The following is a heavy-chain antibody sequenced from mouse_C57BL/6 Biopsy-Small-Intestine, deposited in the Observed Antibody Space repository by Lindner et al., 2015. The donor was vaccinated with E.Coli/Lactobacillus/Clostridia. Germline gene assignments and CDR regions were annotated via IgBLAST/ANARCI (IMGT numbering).Heavy chain of an antibody. CDR2: IYPRDGST. CDR1: GYSFTNYD. Sequence: VQLQESGPELVKPGASVKLSCKASGYSFTNYDINWVKQWPGQGLEWIGWIYPRDGSTKHNEKFKGKATLTVDTSSNTAYMEVHSLTSEDSAVYFCARQMFAYWGQGTLVTVSA. J-gene: IGHJ3*01. V-gene: IGHV1-85*01. CDR3: ARQMFAY.